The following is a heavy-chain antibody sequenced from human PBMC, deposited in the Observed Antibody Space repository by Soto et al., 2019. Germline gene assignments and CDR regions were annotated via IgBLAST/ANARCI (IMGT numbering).Heavy chain of an antibody. CDR3: ASSYSNYALIDYYYYGMDV. J-gene: IGHJ6*02. CDR1: GYTFTSYA. CDR2: INAGNGNT. D-gene: IGHD4-4*01. V-gene: IGHV1-3*01. Sequence: QVQLVQSGAEVMKPGASVKVSCKASGYTFTSYAMHWVRQAPGQRLEWMGWINAGNGNTKYSQKFQGRVTITRDTSASTAYMELSSLRSEDTAVYYCASSYSNYALIDYYYYGMDVWGQGTTVTVSS.